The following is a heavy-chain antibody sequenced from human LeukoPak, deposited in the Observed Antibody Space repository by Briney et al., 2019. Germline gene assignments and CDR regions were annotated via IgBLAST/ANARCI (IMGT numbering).Heavy chain of an antibody. CDR2: ISTTGNTI. Sequence: GGSLRLSCAASGFTFSDYMSWIRQAPGKGLEWVSYISTTGNTIYYADSVKGRFTISRDNAKKSLYLQMNSLRAEDTAVYYCARVMLNGSGSYYFPSDYYGMDVWGQGTTVTVSS. CDR3: ARVMLNGSGSYYFPSDYYGMDV. D-gene: IGHD3-10*01. V-gene: IGHV3-11*04. J-gene: IGHJ6*02. CDR1: GFTFSDY.